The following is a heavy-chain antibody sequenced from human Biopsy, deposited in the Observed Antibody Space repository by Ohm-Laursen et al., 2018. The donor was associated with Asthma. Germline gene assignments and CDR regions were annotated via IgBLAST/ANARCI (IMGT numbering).Heavy chain of an antibody. J-gene: IGHJ6*02. V-gene: IGHV1-69*13. Sequence: SVKVSCNASGDSSSNYAISWVRQAPGQGLEWMGGLIPVLGTPDHAQMFEGRVTITADESTSTAYMELSSLSSEDTAVYYCARGYSGSDRIVYYYSGLEVWGQGTTVTVSS. D-gene: IGHD5-12*01. CDR2: LIPVLGTP. CDR3: ARGYSGSDRIVYYYSGLEV. CDR1: GDSSSNYA.